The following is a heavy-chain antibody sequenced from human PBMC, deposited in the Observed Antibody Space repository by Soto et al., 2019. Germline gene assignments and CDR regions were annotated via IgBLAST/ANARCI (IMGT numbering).Heavy chain of an antibody. V-gene: IGHV1-69*13. J-gene: IGHJ4*02. Sequence: SVKVSCKASGGTFSSYAISWVRQAPGQGLEWMGGIIPIFGTANYAQKFQGRVTITADESTSTAYMELSSLRSEDTAVYYCASSYSSGWEGLDYWGQGTLVTVSS. D-gene: IGHD6-19*01. CDR3: ASSYSSGWEGLDY. CDR1: GGTFSSYA. CDR2: IIPIFGTA.